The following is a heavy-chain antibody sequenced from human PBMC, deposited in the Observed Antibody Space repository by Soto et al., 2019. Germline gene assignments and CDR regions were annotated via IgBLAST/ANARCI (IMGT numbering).Heavy chain of an antibody. Sequence: GGSLRLSCAASGFTFSSHWMHWVRQVPGKGLVWLSRINTDGGSTTYVDSVKGRFTTSRDNAKNTMYLEMNGLRVEDTAVYYCDRAGYTSDWEDRPLDHWGQGTLVTVSS. CDR2: INTDGGST. CDR1: GFTFSSHW. D-gene: IGHD6-19*01. CDR3: DRAGYTSDWEDRPLDH. J-gene: IGHJ4*02. V-gene: IGHV3-74*03.